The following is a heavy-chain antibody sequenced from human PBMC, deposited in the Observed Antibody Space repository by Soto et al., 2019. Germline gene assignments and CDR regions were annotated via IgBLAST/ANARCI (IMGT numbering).Heavy chain of an antibody. CDR3: ARVRSSGSRSLDY. V-gene: IGHV4-34*01. Sequence: SETLSLTCAVYCGSFSGYYWSCIRQSAGKGLEWIGEINDSGSTTYNPSLKSRVTISVDTYKKQFSLKLRSLTAADKAVYYCARVRSSGSRSLDYRGQLTPGTVS. CDR1: CGSFSGYY. CDR2: INDSGST. J-gene: IGHJ4*02. D-gene: IGHD3-22*01.